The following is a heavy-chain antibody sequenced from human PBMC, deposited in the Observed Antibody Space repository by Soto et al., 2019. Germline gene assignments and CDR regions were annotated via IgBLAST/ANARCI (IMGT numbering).Heavy chain of an antibody. CDR1: GFTVSSNY. V-gene: IGHV3-66*04. J-gene: IGHJ4*02. Sequence: EVQLVESGGGLVQPGGSLRLSCAASGFTVSSNYMSWVRQAPGKGLEWVSVIYSGGSAYYADSVKGRFTISRDNSKNTLYLQMNSLRVKETAVYYCARHGYSYGGGYFDYWGQGTLVTVSS. CDR3: ARHGYSYGGGYFDY. CDR2: IYSGGSA. D-gene: IGHD5-18*01.